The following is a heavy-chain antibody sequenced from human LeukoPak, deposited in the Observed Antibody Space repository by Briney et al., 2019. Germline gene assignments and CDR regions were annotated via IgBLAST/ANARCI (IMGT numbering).Heavy chain of an antibody. Sequence: SETLSLTCTVSGGSISSSSYYWGWIRQPPGKGLEWIGSIYYSGSTYYNPSLKSRVTISVDTSKNQFCLKLSSVTAADTAVYYCARDRYSGYDFGDSNWFDPWGQGTLVTVSS. CDR1: GGSISSSSYY. CDR3: ARDRYSGYDFGDSNWFDP. CDR2: IYYSGST. J-gene: IGHJ5*02. V-gene: IGHV4-39*07. D-gene: IGHD5-12*01.